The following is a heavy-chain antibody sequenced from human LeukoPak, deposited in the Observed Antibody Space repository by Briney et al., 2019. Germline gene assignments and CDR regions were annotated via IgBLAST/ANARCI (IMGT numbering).Heavy chain of an antibody. CDR1: GGSISSSSYY. V-gene: IGHV4-39*02. D-gene: IGHD4-17*01. CDR3: ARDYGDYRFPF. J-gene: IGHJ4*02. Sequence: SETLSLTCTVSGGSISSSSYYWGWIRQPPGKGLDWIGIIYYTGSTYYNPSLKSRVTISVDASRNQFSLKLASVTAADTAVYYCARDYGDYRFPFWGQGTLVTVSS. CDR2: IYYTGST.